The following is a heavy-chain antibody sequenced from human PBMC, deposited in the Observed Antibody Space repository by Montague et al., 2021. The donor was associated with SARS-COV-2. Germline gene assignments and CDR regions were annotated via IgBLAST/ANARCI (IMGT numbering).Heavy chain of an antibody. Sequence: CAISGDSVSRLSVTWNWIRQSLQSRFEWLGRTYYRNKWYSDYAPXVRGRLTVNPDASKNEFSLELNYVTPEDTAVYYCVRYSGWFYFDFWGQGTLVTVSS. CDR2: TYYRNKWYS. CDR3: VRYSGWFYFDF. J-gene: IGHJ4*02. D-gene: IGHD6-19*01. V-gene: IGHV6-1*01. CDR1: GDSVSRLSVT.